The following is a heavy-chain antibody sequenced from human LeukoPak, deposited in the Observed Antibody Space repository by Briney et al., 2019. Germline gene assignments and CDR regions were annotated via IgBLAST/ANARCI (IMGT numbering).Heavy chain of an antibody. Sequence: SETLSLTCTVSGGSISSYYWSWIRQPPGKGLEWIGYIYYSGSTNYSPSLKSRVTISVDTSKNQFSLKLSSVTAADTAVYYCARRSEQWLYGMDVWGQGTTVTVSS. CDR2: IYYSGST. D-gene: IGHD3-22*01. CDR3: ARRSEQWLYGMDV. V-gene: IGHV4-59*08. J-gene: IGHJ6*02. CDR1: GGSISSYY.